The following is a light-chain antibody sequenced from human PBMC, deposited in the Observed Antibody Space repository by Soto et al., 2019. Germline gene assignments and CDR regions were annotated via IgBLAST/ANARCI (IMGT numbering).Light chain of an antibody. CDR2: DVS. J-gene: IGKJ5*01. CDR1: QDIRGA. V-gene: IGKV1-13*02. CDR3: KQFNSYPIT. Sequence: AIQLTQSPSSLSASVGDRVTITCRASQDIRGALAWYQQKPGKAPKILIYDVSTLESGVPSRFSGSSSGTDFTLTISSLQTVDFATYYCKQFNSYPITFGQGTRLEIK.